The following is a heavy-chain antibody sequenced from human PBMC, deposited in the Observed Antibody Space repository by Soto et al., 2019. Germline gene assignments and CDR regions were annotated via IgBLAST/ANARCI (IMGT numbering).Heavy chain of an antibody. J-gene: IGHJ5*02. Sequence: QMQLVESGGGLVKPGGSLRLSCAASGFTFSDYYMTWIRQAPGKGLEWVAYISGSGSNTNYADSVKGRFTISRDKANHSLYLQMNSLRVEDTAVYYCERLLGYYDFLTDLYRGWFDPWGQGTLVTVSS. V-gene: IGHV3-11*06. CDR1: GFTFSDYY. CDR3: ERLLGYYDFLTDLYRGWFDP. CDR2: ISGSGSNT. D-gene: IGHD3-9*01.